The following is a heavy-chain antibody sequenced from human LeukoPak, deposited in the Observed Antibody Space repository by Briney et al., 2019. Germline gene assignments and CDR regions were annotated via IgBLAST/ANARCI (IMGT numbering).Heavy chain of an antibody. CDR2: IYYSGST. V-gene: IGHV4-39*07. D-gene: IGHD2-15*01. CDR1: GFTFSSYS. CDR3: ARVGCSGGSCYRLRYYMDV. Sequence: GSLRLSCAASGFTFSSYSMNWVRQAPGKGLEWIGSIYYSGSTYYNPSLKSRVTISVDTSKNQFSVNLSSVTAADTAVYYCARVGCSGGSCYRLRYYMDVWGKGTTVTVSS. J-gene: IGHJ6*03.